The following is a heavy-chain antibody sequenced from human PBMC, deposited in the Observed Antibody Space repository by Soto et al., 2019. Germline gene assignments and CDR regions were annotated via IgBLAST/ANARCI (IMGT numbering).Heavy chain of an antibody. J-gene: IGHJ2*01. CDR1: VGAFSGYS. CDR3: ARGNFYGWYFDL. Sequence: QVQLQQWGTGLLKPAETLSLTCAVYVGAFSGYSWTWIRQSPGKGLECIGEINDSGTTNYNPSLKSRVTLSVDLHKKQVFLNLRSVTAADTAVYCCARGNFYGWYFDLWGRGTLVTVSS. CDR2: INDSGTT. V-gene: IGHV4-34*01. D-gene: IGHD4-17*01.